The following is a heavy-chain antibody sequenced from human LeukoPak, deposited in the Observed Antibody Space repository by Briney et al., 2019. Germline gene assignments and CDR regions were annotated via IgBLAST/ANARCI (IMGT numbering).Heavy chain of an antibody. V-gene: IGHV3-74*01. J-gene: IGHJ4*02. D-gene: IGHD2-15*01. CDR3: ASLNVPATPH. CDR1: GFTFSSYW. CDR2: INSDGSST. Sequence: PGGSLRLSCAVSGFTFSSYWMHWVRQAPGKGLVWVSRINSDGSSTNYADSVRGRYTISRDNAKNTLYLQMNSLRAEDTAVYYCASLNVPATPHWGQGTLVTVSS.